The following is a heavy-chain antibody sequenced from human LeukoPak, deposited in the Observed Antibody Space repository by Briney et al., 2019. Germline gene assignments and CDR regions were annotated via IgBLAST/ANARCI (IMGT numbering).Heavy chain of an antibody. J-gene: IGHJ6*02. Sequence: SVKVSCKASGGTFSSYAISWVRQAPGQGLEWMGGIIPIFGTANYAQKFQGRVTITADESTSTAYMELSSLRSEDTAVYYCARVFSGSPGGYYYYGMDVWRQGTTVTVSS. CDR3: ARVFSGSPGGYYYYGMDV. CDR2: IIPIFGTA. CDR1: GGTFSSYA. V-gene: IGHV1-69*13. D-gene: IGHD1-26*01.